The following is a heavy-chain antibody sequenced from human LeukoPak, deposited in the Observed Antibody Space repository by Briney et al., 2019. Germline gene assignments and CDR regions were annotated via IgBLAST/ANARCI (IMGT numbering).Heavy chain of an antibody. J-gene: IGHJ1*01. CDR2: IIHTGRT. Sequence: SETLSLTCGVYGGSFSGYYWTWIRQSPGMGLEWIGEIIHTGRTNYNPSLTSRVSLSVDTSKNQFSLELSSVTAADTAVYYCARGPPGLRRFEHWGQGTLVTVSS. D-gene: IGHD3-22*01. CDR1: GGSFSGYY. CDR3: ARGPPGLRRFEH. V-gene: IGHV4-34*01.